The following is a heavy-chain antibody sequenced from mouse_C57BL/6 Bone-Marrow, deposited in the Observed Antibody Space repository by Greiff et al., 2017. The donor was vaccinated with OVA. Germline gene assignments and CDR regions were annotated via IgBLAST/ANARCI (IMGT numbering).Heavy chain of an antibody. D-gene: IGHD1-1*01. CDR1: GYTFTSYG. Sequence: QVQLQQSGAELARPGASVKLSCKASGYTFTSYGISWVKQRTGQGLEWIGEIYPRSGNTYYNEKFKGKATLTADKSYSTAYMELRSLTSEDSAVYFCARGGDYGAWFAYWGQGTLVTVSA. CDR2: IYPRSGNT. V-gene: IGHV1-81*01. CDR3: ARGGDYGAWFAY. J-gene: IGHJ3*01.